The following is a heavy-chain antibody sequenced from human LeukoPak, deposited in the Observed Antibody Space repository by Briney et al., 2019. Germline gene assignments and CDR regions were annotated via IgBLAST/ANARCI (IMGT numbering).Heavy chain of an antibody. D-gene: IGHD3-22*01. J-gene: IGHJ6*02. V-gene: IGHV5-51*01. CDR2: IYPGDSDT. CDR3: ARQGYDGSVGRADYYYGMDV. CDR1: GYSFTSYW. Sequence: GESLKISCKGSGYSFTSYWIGWVRQMPGKGLEWMGIIYPGDSDTRYSPSFQGQVTISADKSISTAYLQWSSLKASDTAMYYCARQGYDGSVGRADYYYGMDVWGQGTTVTVSS.